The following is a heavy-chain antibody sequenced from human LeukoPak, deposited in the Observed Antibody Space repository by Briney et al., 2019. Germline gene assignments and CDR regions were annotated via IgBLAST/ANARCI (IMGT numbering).Heavy chain of an antibody. V-gene: IGHV3-21*01. CDR3: AREYYLGDNLPANDAFDV. D-gene: IGHD4-17*01. J-gene: IGHJ3*01. CDR1: GFTFRSYS. CDR2: ISSSGIYI. Sequence: PGGSLRLSCAASGFTFRSYSINWVRQAPGKGLEWVSSISSSGIYIYYANSVKGRFTISRDNAKNSLYLQMNSLRAEDTAVYYCAREYYLGDNLPANDAFDVWGQGTMVTVSS.